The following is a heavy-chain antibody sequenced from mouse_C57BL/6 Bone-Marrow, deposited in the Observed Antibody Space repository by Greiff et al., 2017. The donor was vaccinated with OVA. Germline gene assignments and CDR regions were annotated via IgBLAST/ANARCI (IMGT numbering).Heavy chain of an antibody. J-gene: IGHJ2*01. V-gene: IGHV5-6*02. CDR3: ARRTTVVAYDY. D-gene: IGHD1-1*01. CDR2: ISSGGSYT. CDR1: GFTFSSYG. Sequence: EVKLMESGGDLVKPGGSLKLSCAASGFTFSSYGMSWVRQTPDKRLEWVATISSGGSYTYYPDSLKGRFTISRDNAKNTLYLQMSSLKSEDTAMYYCARRTTVVAYDYWGQGTTLTVSS.